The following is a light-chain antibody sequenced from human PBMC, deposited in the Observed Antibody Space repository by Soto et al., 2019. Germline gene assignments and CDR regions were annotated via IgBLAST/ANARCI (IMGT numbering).Light chain of an antibody. V-gene: IGKV1-5*03. J-gene: IGKJ1*01. CDR2: KTS. CDR1: QSIGLW. Sequence: IHLTPSPFTLPASVGHRVTITCRASQSIGLWFAWYQQKPGTAPKLLIYKTSTLDTGVPLRFSGSGSGTEFTLTISSLLPDDSATYYCQQYINYFRTFGRGTKV. CDR3: QQYINYFRT.